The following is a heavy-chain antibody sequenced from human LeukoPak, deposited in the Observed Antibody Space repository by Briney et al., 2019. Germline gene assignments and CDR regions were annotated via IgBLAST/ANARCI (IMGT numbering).Heavy chain of an antibody. V-gene: IGHV1-2*02. Sequence: ASVKVSCKASGYTFTGYYMHWVRQAPGQGLEWMGWINPNSGGTNYAQKFQGRVTMTRDTSISTAYMELSRLRSDDTAVYYYASSGWAVAGPYYYYYGMDVWGQGTTVTVSS. CDR3: ASSGWAVAGPYYYYYGMDV. D-gene: IGHD6-19*01. CDR1: GYTFTGYY. CDR2: INPNSGGT. J-gene: IGHJ6*02.